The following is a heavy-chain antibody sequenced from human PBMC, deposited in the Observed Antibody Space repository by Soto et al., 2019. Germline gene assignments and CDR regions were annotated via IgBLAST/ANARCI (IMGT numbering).Heavy chain of an antibody. CDR2: INHSGST. J-gene: IGHJ1*01. CDR3: ARGVPPTTVTTPHFQH. D-gene: IGHD4-17*01. CDR1: GGSFSGYY. Sequence: KPSETLSLTCAVYGGSFSGYYWSWIRQPPGKGLEWIGEINHSGSTNYNPSLKSRVTISVDTSKNQFSLKLSSVTAADTAVYYCARGVPPTTVTTPHFQHWGQGTLVTVSS. V-gene: IGHV4-34*01.